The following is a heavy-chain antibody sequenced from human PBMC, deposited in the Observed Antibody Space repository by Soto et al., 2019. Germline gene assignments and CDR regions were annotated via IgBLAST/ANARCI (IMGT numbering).Heavy chain of an antibody. CDR1: GYIFTNYY. J-gene: IGHJ4*02. Sequence: ASVKVSCKASGYIFTNYYIHWMRQAPGQGLEWMGIINPSGGSTSYAQKLQGRVTMARDTSTSTVYMELSSLRSEDTAVYYCARPYIVLVPAASFDYWGQGTLVTVSS. CDR2: INPSGGST. V-gene: IGHV1-46*01. D-gene: IGHD2-2*01. CDR3: ARPYIVLVPAASFDY.